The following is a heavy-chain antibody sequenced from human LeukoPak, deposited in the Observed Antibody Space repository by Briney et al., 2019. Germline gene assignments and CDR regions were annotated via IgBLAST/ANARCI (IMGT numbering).Heavy chain of an antibody. D-gene: IGHD3-10*01. CDR1: GFTFSSYG. Sequence: PGGSLRLSCEASGFTFSSYGMDWVRQAPGKGLEWVSYISSGADSIYYADSVKGRFTIFRDNAKKSLYLQMNSLRAEDTAVYYCARDSIVRGVDHYYYGLDVWGQGTTVTISS. CDR2: ISSGADSI. V-gene: IGHV3-48*03. CDR3: ARDSIVRGVDHYYYGLDV. J-gene: IGHJ6*02.